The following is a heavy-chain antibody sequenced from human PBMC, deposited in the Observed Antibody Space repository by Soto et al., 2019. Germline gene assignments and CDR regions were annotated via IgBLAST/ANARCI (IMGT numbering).Heavy chain of an antibody. V-gene: IGHV3-11*05. CDR2: ISSSGSDT. Sequence: QVQLVESGGGLVKPGGCLRLSCAASGFTFSDYYMSWIRQAPGKGLEWVSYISSSGSDTNYADSVKGRFTVSRDNAKNSLYMQKNRLRAEDTAVYYCARSLRGYSGYSGYWGQGTLVTVSS. CDR1: GFTFSDYY. CDR3: ARSLRGYSGYSGY. D-gene: IGHD5-12*01. J-gene: IGHJ4*02.